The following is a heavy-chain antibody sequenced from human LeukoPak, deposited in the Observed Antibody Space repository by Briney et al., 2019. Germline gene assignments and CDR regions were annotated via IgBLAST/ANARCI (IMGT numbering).Heavy chain of an antibody. D-gene: IGHD3-22*01. CDR1: GGSISSYY. V-gene: IGHV4-59*01. Sequence: SETLSLTCTVSGGSISSYYWSWIRQPPGKGLEWIGYIYYSGSTNYNPPLKSRVTISVDTSKNQFSLKLSSVTAADTAVYYCARDQGNYYDGWFDPWGQGTLVTVSS. CDR2: IYYSGST. J-gene: IGHJ5*02. CDR3: ARDQGNYYDGWFDP.